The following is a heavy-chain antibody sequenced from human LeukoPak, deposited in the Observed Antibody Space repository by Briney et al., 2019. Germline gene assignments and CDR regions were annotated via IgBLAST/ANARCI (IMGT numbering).Heavy chain of an antibody. V-gene: IGHV4-59*01. CDR3: ARSFDSRGYYYYGMDV. CDR1: GGSISRYY. CDR2: IYYSGST. J-gene: IGHJ6*02. D-gene: IGHD3-22*01. Sequence: SETLSLTCTVSGGSISRYYWSWIRQPPGKGLEWIGYIYYSGSTSYNSSLKSRVTISLDTPKNQFSLKLSSVTAADTAVYCCARSFDSRGYYYYGMDVWGQGTTVTVSS.